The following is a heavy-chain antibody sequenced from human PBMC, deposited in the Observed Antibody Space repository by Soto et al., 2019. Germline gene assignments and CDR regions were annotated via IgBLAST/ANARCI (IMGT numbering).Heavy chain of an antibody. CDR2: INAGNGNT. Sequence: QVQLVQSGAEVKKPGASVKVSGKASGYTFTSYAMHWVRQAPGQRLEWRGWINAGNGNTKYSQKFQGRVTITRDTSASTAYIELSSLRSEDTAVYYCARALQIGVDATEWGYWVQGTLVTVSS. CDR1: GYTFTSYA. D-gene: IGHD2-15*01. J-gene: IGHJ4*02. CDR3: ARALQIGVDATEWGY. V-gene: IGHV1-3*01.